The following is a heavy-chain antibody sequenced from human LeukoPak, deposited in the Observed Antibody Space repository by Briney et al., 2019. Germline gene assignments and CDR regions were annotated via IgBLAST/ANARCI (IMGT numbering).Heavy chain of an antibody. CDR1: GGSFSGYY. CDR3: VRSDDFWSGYYGY. J-gene: IGHJ4*02. V-gene: IGHV4-34*01. D-gene: IGHD3-3*01. Sequence: SETLSLTCAVYGGSFSGYYWSWIRQPPGKGLEWIGEINHSGSTNYNPSLKSRVTISVDTSKNQFSLKLSSVTAADTAVYYCVRSDDFWSGYYGYWGQGTLVTVSS. CDR2: INHSGST.